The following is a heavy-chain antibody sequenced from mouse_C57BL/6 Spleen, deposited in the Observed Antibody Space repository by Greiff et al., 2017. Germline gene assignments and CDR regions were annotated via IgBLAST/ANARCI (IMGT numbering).Heavy chain of an antibody. V-gene: IGHV5-17*01. CDR1: GFTFSDYG. J-gene: IGHJ3*01. Sequence: EVMLVESGGGLVKPGGSLKLSCAASGFTFSDYGMHWVRQAPEKGLEWVAYISSGSSTIYYADTVKGRFTISRDNAKNTLFLQMTSLRSEDTAMYYCARTVHFITTGGFAYWGQGTLVTVSA. CDR3: ARTVHFITTGGFAY. CDR2: ISSGSSTI. D-gene: IGHD1-1*01.